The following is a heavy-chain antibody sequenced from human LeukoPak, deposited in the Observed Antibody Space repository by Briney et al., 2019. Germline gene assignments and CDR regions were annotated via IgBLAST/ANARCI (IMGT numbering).Heavy chain of an antibody. CDR2: IIPIFGTA. CDR1: GGTFSSYA. Sequence: SVKVSCKASGGTFSSYAITWVRQAPGQGLEWMGGIIPIFGTANYAQKFQDRVTITTDESTSTAYLELSSLRSEDTAVYYCARDQGVTIFGVAHWFDPWGQGTLVTVSS. CDR3: ARDQGVTIFGVAHWFDP. D-gene: IGHD3-3*01. J-gene: IGHJ5*02. V-gene: IGHV1-69*05.